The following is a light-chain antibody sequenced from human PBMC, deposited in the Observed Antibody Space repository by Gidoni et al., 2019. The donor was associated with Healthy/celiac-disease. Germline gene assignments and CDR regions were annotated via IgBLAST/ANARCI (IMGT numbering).Light chain of an antibody. CDR2: WAS. Sequence: QSVLYSSNNKNYLAWYQQKPGQPPKLLLYWASTRESGVPDRFSGSGSGTDFTLTISSLQAEDVAVYYCQQYYSTPLTFGGGTKVEIK. V-gene: IGKV4-1*01. CDR1: QSVLYSSNNKNY. J-gene: IGKJ4*01. CDR3: QQYYSTPLT.